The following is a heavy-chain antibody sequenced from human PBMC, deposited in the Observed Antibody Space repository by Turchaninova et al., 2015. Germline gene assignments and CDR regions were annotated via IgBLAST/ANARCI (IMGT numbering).Heavy chain of an antibody. D-gene: IGHD1-26*01. Sequence: EVQLVESGGGLVKSGGSLRLHCAASGFTFNRNAMSGVRQATGKGLGWVSAISGSGGSTYYADSGKGRFTISRDNSKNTLYMQMNSLRAEDTAVYYCAKDEGVGATTLWGVDYWGRGTLVTVSS. CDR2: ISGSGGST. CDR3: AKDEGVGATTLWGVDY. V-gene: IGHV3-23*04. J-gene: IGHJ4*02. CDR1: GFTFNRNA.